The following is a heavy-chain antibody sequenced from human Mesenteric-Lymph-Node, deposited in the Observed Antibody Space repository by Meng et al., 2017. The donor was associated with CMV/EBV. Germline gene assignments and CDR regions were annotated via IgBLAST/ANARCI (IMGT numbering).Heavy chain of an antibody. CDR1: SGSISSSNYY. Sequence: SETLSLTCTVSSGSISSSNYYWAWIRQPPGKGLECIGTIYYSGSAYYSPSLESRVTMFVGPSMNQFSLKLTSVTAADTAVYFCARLLLDPWYFDLWGRGTLVTVSS. V-gene: IGHV4-39*01. D-gene: IGHD2-15*01. CDR2: IYYSGSA. J-gene: IGHJ2*01. CDR3: ARLLLDPWYFDL.